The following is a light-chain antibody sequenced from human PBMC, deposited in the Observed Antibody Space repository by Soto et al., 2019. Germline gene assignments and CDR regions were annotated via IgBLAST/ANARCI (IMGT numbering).Light chain of an antibody. J-gene: IGKJ4*01. V-gene: IGKV1-33*01. CDR3: QQDDNLPPT. CDR1: QDISNY. CDR2: DSS. Sequence: DIQMTQSPASLSASVGDSVTITCQASQDISNYLNWYQQKPGKAPKLLIYDSSNLETVVPSRFSGSGSGTAFTFTISSLQPADIATYYCQQDDNLPPTFGGGTKVEIK.